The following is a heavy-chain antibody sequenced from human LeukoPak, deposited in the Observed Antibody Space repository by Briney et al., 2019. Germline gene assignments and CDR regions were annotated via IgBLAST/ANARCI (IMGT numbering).Heavy chain of an antibody. D-gene: IGHD6-19*01. J-gene: IGHJ4*02. CDR2: IRSDGSDK. Sequence: GGSLRLSCAASGFTFSTYGMHWVRQAPGKGLEWVAFIRSDGSDKYYADSVKGRFTISRDNSKNTLYLQMNSLRAEDTAVYYCARGEQWLVRDYFDYWGQGTLVTVSS. V-gene: IGHV3-30*02. CDR1: GFTFSTYG. CDR3: ARGEQWLVRDYFDY.